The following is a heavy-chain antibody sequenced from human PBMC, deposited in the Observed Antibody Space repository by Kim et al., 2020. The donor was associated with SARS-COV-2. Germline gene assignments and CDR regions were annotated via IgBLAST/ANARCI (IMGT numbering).Heavy chain of an antibody. Sequence: SETLSLTCAVSGGSISLSNWWSWVRQPPGQGLEWIGEIYHSGSTNYNPSLKSRVTISVDKSKNQFSLKLSSVTAADTAVYYCARGSNSFDAFDIWGQGTMVTVSS. V-gene: IGHV4-4*02. J-gene: IGHJ3*02. CDR2: IYHSGST. CDR3: ARGSNSFDAFDI. D-gene: IGHD7-27*01. CDR1: GGSISLSNW.